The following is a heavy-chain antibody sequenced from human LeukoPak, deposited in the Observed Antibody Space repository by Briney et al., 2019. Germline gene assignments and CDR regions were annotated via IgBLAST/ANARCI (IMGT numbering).Heavy chain of an antibody. D-gene: IGHD3-22*01. CDR1: GLTFSSNS. Sequence: GGSLRLSCAVSGLTFSSNSMNWVRQTPGKGLEWVSSISSSVSFIYYADSVKGRFTISRDNAKNSLYLQMNSLRAEDTAIYYCARGVQDYYDSSGYLDYWGQGTLVTVSS. CDR2: ISSSVSFI. J-gene: IGHJ4*02. V-gene: IGHV3-21*01. CDR3: ARGVQDYYDSSGYLDY.